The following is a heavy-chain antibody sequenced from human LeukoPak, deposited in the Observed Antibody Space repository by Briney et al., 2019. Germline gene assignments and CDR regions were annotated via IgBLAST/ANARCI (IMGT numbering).Heavy chain of an antibody. J-gene: IGHJ3*02. Sequence: PSETLSLTCTVSGGSISSGSYYWRWIRQSAGKGLEWIGHIYTSGTTNSNPSLKSRVTMSLDTSKNQFSLKLSSVTAADTAVYYCAREYYDSNKAPAFDIWGQGTMVTVSS. CDR2: IYTSGTT. V-gene: IGHV4-61*09. CDR3: AREYYDSNKAPAFDI. D-gene: IGHD3-22*01. CDR1: GGSISSGSYY.